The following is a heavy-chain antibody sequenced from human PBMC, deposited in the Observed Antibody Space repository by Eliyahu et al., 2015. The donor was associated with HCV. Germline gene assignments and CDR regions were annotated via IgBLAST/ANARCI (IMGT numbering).Heavy chain of an antibody. D-gene: IGHD1-26*01. V-gene: IGHV3-72*01. CDR2: IRKKVNSYTT. Sequence: EVQLVESGGDLVQPGGSLRLXXAASGFTFSDQYMDWVRQAPGKGLEWVGRIRKKVNSYTTEYAASVKGRFTISRDDSNNLLYLQMNSLKTEDTAIYYCSRVSGTYSPLDVWGRGTMVTVSS. CDR3: SRVSGTYSPLDV. J-gene: IGHJ3*01. CDR1: GFTFSDQY.